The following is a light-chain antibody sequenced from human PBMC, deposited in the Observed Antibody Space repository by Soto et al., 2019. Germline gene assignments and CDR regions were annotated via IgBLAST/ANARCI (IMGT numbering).Light chain of an antibody. J-gene: IGLJ1*01. V-gene: IGLV2-14*01. CDR1: NSDVGGYNY. Sequence: QSVLTQPASVSGSPGQSITISCTGTNSDVGGYNYVSWYQQHPGKAPKLMIYEVSNRPSGGSNRSSGSKTGNTASLTDSGLQAEEEADYYCSSNTSSSTLVYGTGTKLTVL. CDR3: SSNTSSSTLV. CDR2: EVS.